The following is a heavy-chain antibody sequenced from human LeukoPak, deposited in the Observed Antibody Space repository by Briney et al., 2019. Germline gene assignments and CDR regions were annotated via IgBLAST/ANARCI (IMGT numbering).Heavy chain of an antibody. CDR1: GYTFTGYY. J-gene: IGHJ3*02. Sequence: ASVKVSCKASGYTFTGYYMHWVRQAPGQGLEWMGWINPNSGGTNYAQKFQGRVTMTRDTSISTAYMELSRLRSDDTAVYYCARVKMVYAIRNSGAFDIWGQGTMVTVSS. D-gene: IGHD2-8*01. V-gene: IGHV1-2*02. CDR3: ARVKMVYAIRNSGAFDI. CDR2: INPNSGGT.